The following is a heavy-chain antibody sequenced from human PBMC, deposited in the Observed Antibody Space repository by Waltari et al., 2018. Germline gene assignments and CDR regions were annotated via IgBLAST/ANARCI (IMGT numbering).Heavy chain of an antibody. D-gene: IGHD6-19*01. CDR2: MNPNSGNT. Sequence: QVQLVQSGAEVKKPGASVKVSCKASGYTFTSYDINWVRQATGTGLEWMGWMNPNSGNTGYAQKFQGRVTMTRNTSISTAYMELSSLRSEDTAVYYCARVVEQWLFHYYYYMDVWGKGTTVTVSS. CDR1: GYTFTSYD. CDR3: ARVVEQWLFHYYYYMDV. V-gene: IGHV1-8*01. J-gene: IGHJ6*03.